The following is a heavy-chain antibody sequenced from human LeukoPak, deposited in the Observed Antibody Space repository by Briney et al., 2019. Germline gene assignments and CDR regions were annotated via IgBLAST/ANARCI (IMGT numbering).Heavy chain of an antibody. J-gene: IGHJ4*02. CDR3: VKARGYYDSSGYSPFDY. CDR2: ISYDGSNK. CDR1: GFTFSSYG. D-gene: IGHD3-22*01. Sequence: PGRSLRLSCAASGFTFSSYGMHWVRQAPGKGLEWVAVISYDGSNKYYADSVKGRFTISRDNSKDTLYLQMNSLRAEDTAVYYCVKARGYYDSSGYSPFDYWGQGTLVTVSS. V-gene: IGHV3-30*18.